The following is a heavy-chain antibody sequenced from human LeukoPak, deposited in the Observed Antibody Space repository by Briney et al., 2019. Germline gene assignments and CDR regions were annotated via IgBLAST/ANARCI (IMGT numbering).Heavy chain of an antibody. CDR1: GGSVSSTNW. CDR2: VLIGGRT. D-gene: IGHD6-25*01. Sequence: PSETLSLTCGVSGGSVSSTNWWTWIRQPPGKGLEWIGDVLIGGRTNFNPSLKSRLTMSVDLSENHVSLKLTTVTPADTAVYYCAREGGFYRPLDYSGQGTLVTVSS. V-gene: IGHV4-4*02. J-gene: IGHJ4*02. CDR3: AREGGFYRPLDY.